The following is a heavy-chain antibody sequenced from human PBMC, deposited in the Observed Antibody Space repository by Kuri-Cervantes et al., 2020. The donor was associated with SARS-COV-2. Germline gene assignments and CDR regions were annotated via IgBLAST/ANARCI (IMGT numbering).Heavy chain of an antibody. CDR3: ARGGRVRSSGWSDAFDI. D-gene: IGHD6-19*01. CDR1: GFTFSSYS. Sequence: GESLKISCAASGFTFSSYSMNWVRQAPGKGLDWVSSISSSSSYIYYADSVKGRFTISRDNSKNTLYLQMNSLRAEDTAVYYCARGGRVRSSGWSDAFDIWGQGTMVTVSS. CDR2: ISSSSSYI. J-gene: IGHJ3*02. V-gene: IGHV3-21*01.